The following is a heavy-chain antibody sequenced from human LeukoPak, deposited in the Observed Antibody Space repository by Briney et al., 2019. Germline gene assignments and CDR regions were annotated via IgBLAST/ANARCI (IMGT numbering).Heavy chain of an antibody. Sequence: SETLSLTCTVSGGSISSYYWSWIRQPPGKGLEWIGYIYYSGSTNYNASLKSRLTISADTSKNQFSLKLSFVTAADTAVYFCARHEGYSYAFAYWGQGTLVTVSS. D-gene: IGHD5-18*01. CDR1: GGSISSYY. J-gene: IGHJ4*02. CDR2: IYYSGST. CDR3: ARHEGYSYAFAY. V-gene: IGHV4-59*08.